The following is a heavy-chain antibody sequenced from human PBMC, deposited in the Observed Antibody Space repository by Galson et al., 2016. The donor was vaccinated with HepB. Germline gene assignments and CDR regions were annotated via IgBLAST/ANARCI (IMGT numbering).Heavy chain of an antibody. J-gene: IGHJ6*02. CDR3: AKGTGRYSSGWGFRVDV. Sequence: SLRLSCAASGFSFDDYAMHWVRHAPGKGLEWVSGIGWNSGSTGYVDSVKGRFTISRDNAKNSLYLQMNSLRVEDTALYYCAKGTGRYSSGWGFRVDVWGQGTTVTVSS. CDR1: GFSFDDYA. V-gene: IGHV3-9*01. CDR2: IGWNSGST. D-gene: IGHD6-19*01.